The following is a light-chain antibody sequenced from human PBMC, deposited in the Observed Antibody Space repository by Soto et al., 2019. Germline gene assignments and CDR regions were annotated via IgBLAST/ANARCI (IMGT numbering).Light chain of an antibody. V-gene: IGLV2-14*01. CDR2: DVS. CDR3: GSYTSNSTYV. CDR1: NSDVGGYNY. Sequence: QSVLTQPASVSGSAGQSITISCTGTNSDVGGYNYVSWYQQHPGKAPKLMIYDVSDRPSGVSNRFSGSKSGNPAFLTISGLQAEDEADYYCGSYTSNSTYVFGTGTKVT. J-gene: IGLJ1*01.